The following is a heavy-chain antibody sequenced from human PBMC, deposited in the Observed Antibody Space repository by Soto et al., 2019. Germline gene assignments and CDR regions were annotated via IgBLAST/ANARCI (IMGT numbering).Heavy chain of an antibody. J-gene: IGHJ4*02. CDR1: GYSFAIYW. D-gene: IGHD6-19*01. Sequence: GASLTISRQVSGYSFAIYWIGWVRQMPGKGLEWMGIIYPGDSDTRYSPSFQGQVTISADKSISTAYLQWSSLKASDTAMYYCARLPVAGTKILDYWGQGTLVTVSS. V-gene: IGHV5-51*01. CDR3: ARLPVAGTKILDY. CDR2: IYPGDSDT.